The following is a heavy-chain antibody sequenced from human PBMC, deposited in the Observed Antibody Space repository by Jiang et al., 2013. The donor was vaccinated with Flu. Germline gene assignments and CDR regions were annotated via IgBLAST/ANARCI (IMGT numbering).Heavy chain of an antibody. D-gene: IGHD1-26*01. V-gene: IGHV1-69*01. CDR1: GGTFNTYA. Sequence: SGAEVKKPGSSVKVSCKASGGTFNTYAISWVRQAPGQGPEWMGGIIPIFGTPDYAQKFQGRVTITADEYTSTAYMELNSLRSDDTAVYYCVSDLLGRRLIVAATPPPRYWYYGLDVWGQGTAVTVSS. CDR3: VSDLLGRRLIVAATPPPRYWYYGLDV. CDR2: IIPIFGTP. J-gene: IGHJ6*02.